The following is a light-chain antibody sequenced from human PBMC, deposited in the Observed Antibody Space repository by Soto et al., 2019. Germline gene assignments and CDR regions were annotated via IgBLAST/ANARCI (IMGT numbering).Light chain of an antibody. Sequence: EIVLTQSPSTLSLSPGERATLSCRASQSVSSSYSAWYQQKPGQAPRLLLYGASSRATGIPDRFSGSGSGTDITLTISRLEPEDFAVYYCQQYDSSPYTFGQGTKLEIK. CDR2: GAS. V-gene: IGKV3-20*01. J-gene: IGKJ2*01. CDR1: QSVSSSY. CDR3: QQYDSSPYT.